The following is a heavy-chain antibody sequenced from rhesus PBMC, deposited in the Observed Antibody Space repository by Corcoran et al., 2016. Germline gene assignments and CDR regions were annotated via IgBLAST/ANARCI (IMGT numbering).Heavy chain of an antibody. CDR3: AREEGTVTTVYFEF. CDR1: GASTSSNY. D-gene: IGHD4-23*01. V-gene: IGHV4S2*01. CDR2: IYGSGGST. J-gene: IGHJ1*01. Sequence: QVQLQASGPGLVKPSETLPLTCAVSGASTSSNYWSWCRQAPGSGLEWIGRIYGSGGSTDSNPSLKSRVTISIETSKNQFSLKLSSVTAADTAVYYCAREEGTVTTVYFEFWGQGALVTVSS.